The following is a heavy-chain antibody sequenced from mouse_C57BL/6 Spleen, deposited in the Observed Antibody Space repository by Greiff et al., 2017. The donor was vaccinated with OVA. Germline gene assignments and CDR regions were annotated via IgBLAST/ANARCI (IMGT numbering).Heavy chain of an antibody. J-gene: IGHJ4*01. CDR2: INPSSGYT. Sequence: VKLMESGAELAKPGASVKLSCTASGYTFTSYWMNWVNQRPGQGLEWIGYINPSSGYTKYNQKCKDNATCTADKASSTSYMQLSILTYEDAAIYDCARPSYDYDDYYSMDYWGQGTSVTVSS. V-gene: IGHV1-7*01. CDR3: ARPSYDYDDYYSMDY. D-gene: IGHD2-4*01. CDR1: GYTFTSYW.